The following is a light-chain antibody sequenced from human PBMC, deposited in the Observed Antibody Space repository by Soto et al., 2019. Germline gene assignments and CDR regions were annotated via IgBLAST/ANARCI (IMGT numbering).Light chain of an antibody. V-gene: IGKV1-9*01. CDR3: QQLNTYPIT. Sequence: IQLTQSPSSLSASVRDRVTITCRASQGISSYLAWYRQKPGKAPKLLIYGASTLEGGVPFRFSGSGSGTDFTLTISSLQPGDFATYYCQQLNTYPITFGQGTRLEIK. CDR1: QGISSY. CDR2: GAS. J-gene: IGKJ5*01.